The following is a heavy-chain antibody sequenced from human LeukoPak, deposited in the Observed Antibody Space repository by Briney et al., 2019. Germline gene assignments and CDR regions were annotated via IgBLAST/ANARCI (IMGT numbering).Heavy chain of an antibody. V-gene: IGHV1-18*01. CDR3: ARDYGGYSSSDY. J-gene: IGHJ4*02. CDR2: ISAYNGNT. D-gene: IGHD6-6*01. Sequence: ASVKVSCKASGGTFSSYGISWVRQAPGQGLEWMGWISAYNGNTNYAQKLQGRVTMTTDTSTSTAYMELRSLRSDDTAVYYCARDYGGYSSSDYWGQGTLVTVSS. CDR1: GGTFSSYG.